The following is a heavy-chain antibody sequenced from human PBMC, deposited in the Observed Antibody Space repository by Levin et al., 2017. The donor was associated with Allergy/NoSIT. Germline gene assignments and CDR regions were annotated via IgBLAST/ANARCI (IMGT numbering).Heavy chain of an antibody. D-gene: IGHD2-15*01. CDR2: IKQDGSEK. CDR1: GLTFSSYW. V-gene: IGHV3-7*01. CDR3: ASNPQFRDHEDY. Sequence: PGGSLRLSCATSGLTFSSYWMSWVRQAPGKGLEWVANIKQDGSEKYYVDSVKGRFTISRDNAKSSLYLQMNSLRAEDTAVYYCASNPQFRDHEDYWGQGTLVTVSS. J-gene: IGHJ4*02.